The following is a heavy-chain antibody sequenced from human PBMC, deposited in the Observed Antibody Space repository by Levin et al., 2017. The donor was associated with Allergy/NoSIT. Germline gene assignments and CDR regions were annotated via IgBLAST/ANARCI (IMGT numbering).Heavy chain of an antibody. CDR1: GYTFTGYY. V-gene: IGHV1-2*02. D-gene: IGHD2-2*01. CDR2: INPNSGGT. CDR3: ARDFGWGYCSSTSCRTLGLDP. Sequence: GESLKISCQASGYTFTGYYMHWVRQAPGQGLEWMGWINPNSGGTNYAQKFQGRVTMTRDTSISTAYMELSRLRSDDTAVYYCARDFGWGYCSSTSCRTLGLDPWGQGTLVTVSS. J-gene: IGHJ5*02.